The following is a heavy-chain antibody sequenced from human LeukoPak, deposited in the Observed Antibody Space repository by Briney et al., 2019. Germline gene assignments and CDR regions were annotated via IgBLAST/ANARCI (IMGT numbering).Heavy chain of an antibody. CDR1: GFRFSDSA. V-gene: IGHV3-23*02. J-gene: IGHJ4*02. Sequence: GGSLRLSCAASGFRFSDSAMSWVRQAPGKGLEWVSALTASGSATYYVDSVKGRFTITRDNSKDTWYLPMKRLRTRESAAYYCAIGGGYWGQGTLVTVPS. D-gene: IGHD3-16*01. CDR3: AIGGGY. CDR2: LTASGSAT.